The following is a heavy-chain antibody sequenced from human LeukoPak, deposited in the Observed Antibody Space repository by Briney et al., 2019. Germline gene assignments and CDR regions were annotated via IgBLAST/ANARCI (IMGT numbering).Heavy chain of an antibody. V-gene: IGHV4-59*01. CDR1: GGSIRSYY. CDR2: IYYSGST. D-gene: IGHD2-2*02. CDR3: ARDFLPVPAAINVGLCR. Sequence: SETLSLTCTVSGGSIRSYYWSWIRQPPGKGLEWIGYIYYSGSTNYNPSLKSRVTISVDTSKNQFYLKLSYVTAADTDVYYCARDFLPVPAAINVGLCRWGQGTLVTVSS. J-gene: IGHJ4*02.